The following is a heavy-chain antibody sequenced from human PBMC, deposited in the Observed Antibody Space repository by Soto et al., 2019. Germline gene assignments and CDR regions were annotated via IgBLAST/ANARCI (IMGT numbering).Heavy chain of an antibody. CDR3: AKDHPYSGTYYTAYYYYYGMDV. V-gene: IGHV3-23*01. D-gene: IGHD1-26*01. J-gene: IGHJ6*02. Sequence: GGSLRLSCAASGFTFSTYAMSWVRQAPGKGLEWVSSISGRGGSTYYADSVKGRFTISRDNSKNTLYLQMNSLRAEDTAVYYCAKDHPYSGTYYTAYYYYYGMDVWGQGTTVTVSS. CDR2: ISGRGGST. CDR1: GFTFSTYA.